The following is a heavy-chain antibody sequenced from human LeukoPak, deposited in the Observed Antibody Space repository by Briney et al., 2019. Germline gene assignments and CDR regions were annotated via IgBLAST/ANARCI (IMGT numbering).Heavy chain of an antibody. V-gene: IGHV3-74*01. J-gene: IGHJ4*02. Sequence: GGSLRLSCAASGFTFSDYWMHWVRQAPGKGLVWVSRIYTDGTRTNYADSVEGRFTIPRDNAKNMVYLQINSLRAEDTAVYYCAREEDSLRGGYSYGNFHWGQGTLVTVSS. CDR2: IYTDGTRT. D-gene: IGHD5-18*01. CDR1: GFTFSDYW. CDR3: AREEDSLRGGYSYGNFH.